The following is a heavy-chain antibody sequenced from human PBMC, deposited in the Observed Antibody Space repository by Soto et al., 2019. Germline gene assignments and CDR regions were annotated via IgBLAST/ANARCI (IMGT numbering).Heavy chain of an antibody. CDR1: GDSFTGFW. CDR2: VWPRDSDR. CDR3: ERKHPLDSRVWYT. J-gene: IGHJ4*02. V-gene: IGHV5-51*01. D-gene: IGHD6-19*01. Sequence: GESLKISCKVSGDSFTGFWIGWVRQMPGKGVEWWGSVWPRDSDRRYSPSFQGQGTISADESLSTADSQRDSLRASDTAIYYCERKHPLDSRVWYTWGQGALVQVSS.